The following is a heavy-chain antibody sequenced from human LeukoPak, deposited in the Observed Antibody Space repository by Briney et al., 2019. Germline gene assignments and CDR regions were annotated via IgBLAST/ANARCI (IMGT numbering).Heavy chain of an antibody. CDR3: ARVQRTEEGGYSYYYIDV. CDR1: GDSIPGDY. D-gene: IGHD1-26*01. J-gene: IGHJ6*03. Sequence: SETLSLTCTVSGDSIPGDYWTWIRQPPGKGLQWIGYVYYSGSTNCSPSLKSRATISVDTSKNQFSLNLRSVTAADTAVYYCARVQRTEEGGYSYYYIDVWGKGTTVTVSS. V-gene: IGHV4-59*08. CDR2: VYYSGST.